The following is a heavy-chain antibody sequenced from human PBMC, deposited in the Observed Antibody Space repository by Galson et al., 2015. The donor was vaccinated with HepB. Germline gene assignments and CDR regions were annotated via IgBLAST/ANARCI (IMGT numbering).Heavy chain of an antibody. J-gene: IGHJ4*02. CDR1: GFIFSSYS. D-gene: IGHD1-26*01. CDR3: ARVREWELLFDY. Sequence: LRLSCAASGFIFSSYSMNWVRQAPGKGLEWVSSISSSSAYIYYADSVKGRFTISRDNAKNSLYLQMNSLRAEDTAVYYCARVREWELLFDYWGQGTLVTVSS. V-gene: IGHV3-21*01. CDR2: ISSSSAYI.